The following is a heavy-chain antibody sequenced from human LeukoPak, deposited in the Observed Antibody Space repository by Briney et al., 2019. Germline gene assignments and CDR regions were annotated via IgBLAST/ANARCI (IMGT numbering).Heavy chain of an antibody. V-gene: IGHV3-15*01. Sequence: GGSLRLSCEGSGFSFSKAWMSWARQAPGKGLEWVGRIKSVTDGGTTDYAAPVKGRFTITRDDSNNILHLQMSSLKTEDTAVYYCTWPGRTFDYWGQGTLVTVSS. CDR3: TWPGRTFDY. J-gene: IGHJ4*02. CDR2: IKSVTDGGTT. D-gene: IGHD3/OR15-3a*01. CDR1: GFSFSKAW.